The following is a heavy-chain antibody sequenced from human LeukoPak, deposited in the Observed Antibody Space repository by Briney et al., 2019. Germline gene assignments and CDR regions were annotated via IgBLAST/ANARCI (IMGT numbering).Heavy chain of an antibody. CDR2: ITLSSTTI. Sequence: GGSLRLSCAASGFTFSSYSMNWVRQAPGKGLQWISYITLSSTTIYYADSVKGRFTISRDNAKNSLYLQMNSLRDEDTAVYYCARGVSTLDIWGPGTMVTVSS. CDR1: GFTFSSYS. J-gene: IGHJ3*02. CDR3: ARGVSTLDI. V-gene: IGHV3-48*02. D-gene: IGHD6-13*01.